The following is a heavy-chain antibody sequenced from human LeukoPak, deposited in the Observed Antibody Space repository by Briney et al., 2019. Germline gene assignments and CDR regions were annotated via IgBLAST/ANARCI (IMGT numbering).Heavy chain of an antibody. J-gene: IGHJ6*03. D-gene: IGHD3-22*01. V-gene: IGHV3-23*01. Sequence: GGTLRLSCAASGFTFSSYGMSWVRQAPGKGLEWVSAISGSGGSTYYADSVKGRFTISRDNAKNSLYLQMNSLRAEDTAVYYCARMLEDYYDSSGYYEVAVYYYYMDVWGKGTTVTISS. CDR3: ARMLEDYYDSSGYYEVAVYYYYMDV. CDR1: GFTFSSYG. CDR2: ISGSGGST.